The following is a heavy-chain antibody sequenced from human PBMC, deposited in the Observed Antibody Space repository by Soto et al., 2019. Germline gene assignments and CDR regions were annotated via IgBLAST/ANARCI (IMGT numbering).Heavy chain of an antibody. V-gene: IGHV4-61*01. CDR2: IYYSGST. Sequence: QVQLQESGPGLVKPSETLSLTCTVSGGSVSSGSYYWSWIRQPPGKGLEWIGYIYYSGSTNYNPSLKSRVTISVDTSKNRFSLKLSSVTAADTAVYYCARAPVYCSGGSCSDYYYYGMDVWGQGTTVTVSS. J-gene: IGHJ6*02. CDR3: ARAPVYCSGGSCSDYYYYGMDV. D-gene: IGHD2-15*01. CDR1: GGSVSSGSYY.